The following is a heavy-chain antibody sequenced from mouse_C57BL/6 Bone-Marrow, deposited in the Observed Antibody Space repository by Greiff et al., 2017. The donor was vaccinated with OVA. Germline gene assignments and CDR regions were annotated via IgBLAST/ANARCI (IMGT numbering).Heavy chain of an antibody. V-gene: IGHV1-55*01. CDR3: AKATVVPDWYFDG. CDR2: IYPGSGST. CDR1: GYTFTSYW. D-gene: IGHD1-1*01. J-gene: IGHJ1*03. Sequence: QVQLQQPGAELVKPGASVKMSCKASGYTFTSYWITWVKQRPGQGLEWIGDIYPGSGSTNYNEKFKSKATLTVDTSSSTAYVQLSSLTSEDAAVDYFAKATVVPDWYFDGWGTVTSVTVSS.